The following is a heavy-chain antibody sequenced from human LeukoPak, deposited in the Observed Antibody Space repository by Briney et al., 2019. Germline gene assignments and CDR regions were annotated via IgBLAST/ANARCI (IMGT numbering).Heavy chain of an antibody. Sequence: PSETLSLTCAVYGGSFSGYYWSWIRQPPGKGLEWIEEINHSGSTNYNPSLKSRVTISVDTSKNQFSLKLSSVTAADTAVYYCARKAQWLRPRFDPWGQGTLVTVSS. CDR2: INHSGST. D-gene: IGHD6-19*01. CDR3: ARKAQWLRPRFDP. CDR1: GGSFSGYY. V-gene: IGHV4-34*01. J-gene: IGHJ5*02.